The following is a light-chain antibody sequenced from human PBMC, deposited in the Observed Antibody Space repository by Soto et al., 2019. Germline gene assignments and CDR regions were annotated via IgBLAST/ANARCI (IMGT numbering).Light chain of an antibody. Sequence: QSALTQPASVSGAPGQSITISCTGTSSDVGGYNLVSWYQQHPGKAPKLLIYEGSKRPSGVANRFSGSKSGNTASLTISGLLAEDEADYYCSSYALSTLSELVFGGGTQLTVL. CDR3: SSYALSTLSELV. J-gene: IGLJ2*01. V-gene: IGLV2-23*01. CDR1: SSDVGGYNL. CDR2: EGS.